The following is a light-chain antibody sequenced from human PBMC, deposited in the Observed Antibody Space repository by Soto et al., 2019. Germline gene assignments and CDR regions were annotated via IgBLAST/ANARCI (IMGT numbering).Light chain of an antibody. J-gene: IGLJ1*01. CDR2: YDS. V-gene: IGLV3-21*04. CDR1: NIGNKR. Sequence: SYELTQPPSVSVAPEKAATITCGGKNIGNKRVHWYRQKPGQAPVLLISYDSDRPSGIPERFSGSNSENTATLTISRVEAGDEADYYCQVWDIMTDNYVFGSGTKGTVL. CDR3: QVWDIMTDNYV.